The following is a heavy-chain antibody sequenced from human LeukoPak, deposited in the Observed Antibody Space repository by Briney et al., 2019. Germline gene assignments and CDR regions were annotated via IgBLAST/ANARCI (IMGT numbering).Heavy chain of an antibody. J-gene: IGHJ6*03. D-gene: IGHD2-8*01. Sequence: GGSLRLSCAASGFNFRSYGMHWVRHTPGKGLEWVAFIQDDGSTKVYADSVKGRVTISRDNSKNTVHLQMNSLKAEDTAVYYCAKVPRMAYYYYMDVWGNGTTVTVSS. V-gene: IGHV3-30*02. CDR2: IQDDGSTK. CDR1: GFNFRSYG. CDR3: AKVPRMAYYYYMDV.